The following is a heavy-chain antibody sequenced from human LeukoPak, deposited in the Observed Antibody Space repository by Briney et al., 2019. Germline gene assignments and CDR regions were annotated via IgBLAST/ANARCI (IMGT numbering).Heavy chain of an antibody. J-gene: IGHJ4*02. CDR3: AKANWVSNADAVW. Sequence: PGGSLRLSCAASGFSFRSYAMSWVRQPPARGLEWVSSLKGTGEKFYADSVKGRFTLSRDDSTNTVYLQLNNLRVEDTAVYYCAKANWVSNADAVWWGQGIVVTVSS. CDR1: GFSFRSYA. CDR2: LKGTGEK. D-gene: IGHD1-1*01. V-gene: IGHV3-23*01.